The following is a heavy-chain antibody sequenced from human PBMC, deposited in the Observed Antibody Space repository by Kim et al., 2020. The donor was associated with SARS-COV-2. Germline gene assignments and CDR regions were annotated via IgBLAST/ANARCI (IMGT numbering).Heavy chain of an antibody. CDR3: ARGEDYVFRSGYYSYFDY. CDR2: INPNSGGT. Sequence: ASVKVSCKASGCTFTGYYMHWVRQAPGQGLEWMGWINPNSGGTNYAQKFQGRVTMTRDTSISTAYMELSRLRSDDTAVYYCARGEDYVFRSGYYSYFDYWGQGTLVPVSS. V-gene: IGHV1-2*02. D-gene: IGHD3-3*01. J-gene: IGHJ4*02. CDR1: GCTFTGYY.